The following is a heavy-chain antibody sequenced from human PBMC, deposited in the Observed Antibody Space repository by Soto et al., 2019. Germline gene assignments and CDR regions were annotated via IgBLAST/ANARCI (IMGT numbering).Heavy chain of an antibody. Sequence: GGSLRLSCAASGFTFSSYGMHWVRQAPGKGLEWVAVISYDGSNKYYADSVKGRFTISRDNSKNTLYLQMNSLRAEDTAVYYCAKDSGYYGSGSYYNGEGYPDYWGQGTLVTVSS. CDR1: GFTFSSYG. V-gene: IGHV3-30*18. D-gene: IGHD3-10*01. CDR2: ISYDGSNK. J-gene: IGHJ4*02. CDR3: AKDSGYYGSGSYYNGEGYPDY.